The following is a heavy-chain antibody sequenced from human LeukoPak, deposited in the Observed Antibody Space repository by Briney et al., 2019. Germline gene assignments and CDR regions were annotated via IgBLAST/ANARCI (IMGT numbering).Heavy chain of an antibody. V-gene: IGHV4-34*01. D-gene: IGHD4-11*01. CDR1: GGSFSGYY. CDR3: ARGGVYRNWFDP. CDR2: INHSGST. J-gene: IGHJ5*02. Sequence: PSETLSLTCAVYGGSFSGYYWSWIRQPPGKGLEWIGEINHSGSTNYNPSLKSRVTISVDTSKNQFSLKLSSVTAADTAVYYCARGGVYRNWFDPWGQGNLVTVSS.